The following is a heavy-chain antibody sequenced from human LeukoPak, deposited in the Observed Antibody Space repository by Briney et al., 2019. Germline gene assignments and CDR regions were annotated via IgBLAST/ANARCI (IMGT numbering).Heavy chain of an antibody. CDR3: AKDLVYYYGSGKSGFDY. Sequence: GGSLRLSCAASGFTFSGYAMSWVRQAPGKGLEWVSAISGSGGSTYYADSVKGRFTISRDNSKNTLYLQMNSLRAEDTAVYYCAKDLVYYYGSGKSGFDYGGEGTLVTVSS. CDR1: GFTFSGYA. CDR2: ISGSGGST. V-gene: IGHV3-23*01. J-gene: IGHJ4*02. D-gene: IGHD3-10*01.